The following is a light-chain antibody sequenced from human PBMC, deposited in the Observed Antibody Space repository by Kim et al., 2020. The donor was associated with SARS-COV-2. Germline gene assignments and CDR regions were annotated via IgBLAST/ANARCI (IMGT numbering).Light chain of an antibody. Sequence: EVVMTQSPATLSVSPGERATLSCRASQTVSSNLAWYQQKPGQPPRLLIYGASTRATGIPARFSGSGSGTEFTLTISSLQSEDFAVYYCQQYNNGPPLTFGGGTKVDIK. CDR1: QTVSSN. CDR3: QQYNNGPPLT. V-gene: IGKV3-15*01. CDR2: GAS. J-gene: IGKJ4*01.